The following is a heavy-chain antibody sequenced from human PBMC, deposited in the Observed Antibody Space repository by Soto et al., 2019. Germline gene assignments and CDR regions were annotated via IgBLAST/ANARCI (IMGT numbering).Heavy chain of an antibody. CDR1: GFTFSSYA. Sequence: QPGGSLRLSCAASGFTFSSYAMSWVRQAPGKGLEWVSAISGSGGSTYYADSVKGRSTISRDNSKNTLYLQMNSLRAEDTAVYYCAKGPSMVRKHFDYWGQGTLVTVSS. V-gene: IGHV3-23*01. D-gene: IGHD3-10*01. CDR2: ISGSGGST. CDR3: AKGPSMVRKHFDY. J-gene: IGHJ4*02.